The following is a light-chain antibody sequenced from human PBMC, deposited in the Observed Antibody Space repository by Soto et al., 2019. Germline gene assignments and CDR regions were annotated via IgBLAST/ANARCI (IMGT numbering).Light chain of an antibody. CDR2: EVS. V-gene: IGLV2-14*01. Sequence: QSALTQPASVSGSPGQSITISCTGSSSDVGRYNYVSWYQQHPGKAPKLMIYEVSNRPSGVSNRFSGSKSGNTASLTISGLQAEDEADYYCSSYSSSRTPYVFGTGTKLTVL. CDR3: SSYSSSRTPYV. CDR1: SSDVGRYNY. J-gene: IGLJ1*01.